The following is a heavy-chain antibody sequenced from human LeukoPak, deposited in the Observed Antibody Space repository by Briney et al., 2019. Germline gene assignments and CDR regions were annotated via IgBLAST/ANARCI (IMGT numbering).Heavy chain of an antibody. D-gene: IGHD4-11*01. CDR1: RFTFSGHA. CDR2: ISGSGSST. Sequence: GGSLRLSCAASRFTFSGHAMNWVRQAPGKGLEWVSGISGSGSSTYYADSVKGRFTISRDNSRNTLYLQMNSLRAEDTAVYYCAKDGSYLGMTAVSTPDYWGQGTPVTVSS. V-gene: IGHV3-23*01. J-gene: IGHJ4*02. CDR3: AKDGSYLGMTAVSTPDY.